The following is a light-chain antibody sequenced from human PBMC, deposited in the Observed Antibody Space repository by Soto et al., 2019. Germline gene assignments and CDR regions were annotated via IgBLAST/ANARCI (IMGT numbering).Light chain of an antibody. V-gene: IGKV1-5*01. CDR2: DAH. Sequence: DIPMTQSPSTLSASVGDRVTITCRASQSLSNWLAWYQQKPGKAPKLLIYDAHVLESGVPSRYSGSGFGTEFTLTISSLQPDDFATRYCQQYASYWVFGQGTKVDIK. CDR1: QSLSNW. CDR3: QQYASYWV. J-gene: IGKJ1*01.